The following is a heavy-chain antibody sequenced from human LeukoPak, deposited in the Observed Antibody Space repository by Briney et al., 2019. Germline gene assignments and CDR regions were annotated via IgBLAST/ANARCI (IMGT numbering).Heavy chain of an antibody. CDR2: ISSSSSYI. CDR1: GFTFSSYS. J-gene: IGHJ4*02. CDR3: AKGGVIISPYLDY. Sequence: GGSLRLSRAASGFTFSSYSMNWVRQAPGKGLEWVSSISSSSSYIYYADSVKGRFTISRDNSKNTLYLQMNSLRAEDTAVYYCAKGGVIISPYLDYWGQGTLVTVSS. V-gene: IGHV3-21*04. D-gene: IGHD3-10*01.